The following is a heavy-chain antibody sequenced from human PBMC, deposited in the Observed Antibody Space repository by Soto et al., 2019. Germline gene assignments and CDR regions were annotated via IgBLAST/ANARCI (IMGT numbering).Heavy chain of an antibody. V-gene: IGHV1-69*13. CDR2: IIPIFGTA. CDR1: GGTFSSYA. Sequence: GPSVKVSRKASGGTFSSYAISWVRQAPGQGLEWMGGIIPIFGTANYAQKFQGRVTITADESTSTAYMELSSLRSEDTAVYYCARVSSSRDGYNYVFDYWGQGTLVTVSS. CDR3: ARVSSSRDGYNYVFDY. D-gene: IGHD5-12*01. J-gene: IGHJ4*02.